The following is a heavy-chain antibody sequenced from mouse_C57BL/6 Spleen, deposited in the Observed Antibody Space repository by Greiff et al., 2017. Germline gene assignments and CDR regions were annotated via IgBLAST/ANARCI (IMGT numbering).Heavy chain of an antibody. D-gene: IGHD2-3*01. CDR1: GYTFTSYG. Sequence: VQLQQSGAELARPGASVKLSCKASGYTFTSYGISWVKQRTGQGLEWIGEIYPRSGNTYYNEKFKGKATLTADKSSSTAYMELRSLTSADSAVYFCARVDGYLWFAYWGQGTLVTVSA. V-gene: IGHV1-81*01. J-gene: IGHJ3*01. CDR3: ARVDGYLWFAY. CDR2: IYPRSGNT.